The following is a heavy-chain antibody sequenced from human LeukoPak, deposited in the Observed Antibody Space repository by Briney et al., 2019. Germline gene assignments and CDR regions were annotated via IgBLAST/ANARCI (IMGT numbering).Heavy chain of an antibody. V-gene: IGHV3-23*01. J-gene: IGHJ4*02. Sequence: PGGSLRLSCAASGYTFKSYGMTWVRQVPGKGLEWVSSITGAGSSTKYADSVNGRFTISRENSKKTLYLQMHGLRAEDTAVYYCARKVAVAMDLDYWGQGNLVTVSS. CDR2: ITGAGSST. CDR3: ARKVAVAMDLDY. CDR1: GYTFKSYG. D-gene: IGHD6-19*01.